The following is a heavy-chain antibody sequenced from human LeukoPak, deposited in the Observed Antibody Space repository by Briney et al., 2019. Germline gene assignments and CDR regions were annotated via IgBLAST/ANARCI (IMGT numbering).Heavy chain of an antibody. J-gene: IGHJ4*02. CDR2: ISGSGGST. CDR3: AKVMIVVVITTTGCFDY. Sequence: GGSLRLSCAASGFTFSSYGMSWVRQAPGKGLEWVSGISGSGGSTYYADSVKGRFTISRDNSKNTLYLQMNSLRAEDTAVYYCAKVMIVVVITTTGCFDYWGQGTLVTVSS. CDR1: GFTFSSYG. V-gene: IGHV3-23*01. D-gene: IGHD3-22*01.